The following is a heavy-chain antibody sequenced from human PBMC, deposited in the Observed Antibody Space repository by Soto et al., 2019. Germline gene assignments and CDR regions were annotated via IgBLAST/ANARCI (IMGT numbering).Heavy chain of an antibody. Sequence: QVQLQESGPGLVKPSGTLSLTCAVSGGSISSSNWWSWVRQPPGKGLEWIGEIYHSGSTNYNPSLKSRVTISXXKXKXXFSLKLSSVTAADTAVYYCARLRRNYYDSSGKFDYWGQGTLVTVSS. CDR2: IYHSGST. CDR1: GGSISSSNW. D-gene: IGHD3-22*01. V-gene: IGHV4-4*02. J-gene: IGHJ4*02. CDR3: ARLRRNYYDSSGKFDY.